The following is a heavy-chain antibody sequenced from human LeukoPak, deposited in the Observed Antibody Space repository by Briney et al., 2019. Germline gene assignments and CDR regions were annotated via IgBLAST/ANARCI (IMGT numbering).Heavy chain of an antibody. CDR3: AKVASLCTSTSCVRGGFDY. D-gene: IGHD2-2*01. Sequence: GGSLRLSCTASGFTFSNHAMSWVRQAPGKGLEWVSALTGGGVTTYYADSVKGRFTISRDNSENTLYLQMHSLRAEGTAKYYCAKVASLCTSTSCVRGGFDYWGQGTLVTVSS. CDR1: GFTFSNHA. V-gene: IGHV3-23*01. J-gene: IGHJ4*02. CDR2: LTGGGVTT.